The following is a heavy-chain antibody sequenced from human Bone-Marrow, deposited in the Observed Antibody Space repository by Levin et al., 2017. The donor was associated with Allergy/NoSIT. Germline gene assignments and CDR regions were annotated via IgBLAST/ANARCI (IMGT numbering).Heavy chain of an antibody. CDR2: IDWDDDK. V-gene: IGHV2-70*11. Sequence: SGPTLVKPTQTLTLTCTFSGFSLSTSGMCVSWIRQPPGKALEWLARIDWDDDKYYSTSLKTRLTISKDTSKNQVVLTMTNMDPVDTATYYCARTPNDYGDHDHFDYWGQGTLVTVSS. J-gene: IGHJ4*02. CDR1: GFSLSTSGMC. CDR3: ARTPNDYGDHDHFDY. D-gene: IGHD4-17*01.